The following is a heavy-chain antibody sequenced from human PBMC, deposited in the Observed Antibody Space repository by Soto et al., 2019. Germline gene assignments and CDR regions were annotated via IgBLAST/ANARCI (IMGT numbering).Heavy chain of an antibody. CDR2: INYSGST. CDR3: ARSPGYFTISSLDP. J-gene: IGHJ5*02. Sequence: SETLSLTCAVYGGSLSGYYWSWIRQPPGKGLEWIGEINYSGSTNDNPSLKSRVTISVDTSKNQFSLKLRSVTAADTAVFYCARSPGYFTISSLDPWGQGTLVTVSS. CDR1: GGSLSGYY. V-gene: IGHV4-34*01. D-gene: IGHD2-8*01.